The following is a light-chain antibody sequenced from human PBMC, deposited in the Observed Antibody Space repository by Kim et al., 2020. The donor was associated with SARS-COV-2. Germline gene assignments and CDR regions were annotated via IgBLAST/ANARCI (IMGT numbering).Light chain of an antibody. CDR3: QQSYSLLS. CDR2: AAS. J-gene: IGKJ4*01. Sequence: DIQMTQSPSSLSASVGDRVTIKCRASLNIGKFLNWYQHKSGKAPKVLIFAASMLQNGVPSRFSGSGSGTEFTLTISSLQLEDFATYYCQQSYSLLSFGGGTKLEI. CDR1: LNIGKF. V-gene: IGKV1-39*01.